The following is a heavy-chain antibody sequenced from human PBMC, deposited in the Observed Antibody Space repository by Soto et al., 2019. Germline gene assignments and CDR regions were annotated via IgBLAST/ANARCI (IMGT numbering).Heavy chain of an antibody. J-gene: IGHJ4*02. V-gene: IGHV3-23*01. D-gene: IGHD3-10*01. CDR2: ISGSGGST. Sequence: EVQLLESGGGLVQPGGSLRLSCAASGFTFSSYAMSWVRQAPGKGLEWVSAISGSGGSTYYADSVKGRFTISRDNSKNTLYLQMNSLRAEDTAVYYCAKDSLPYDPMVRGVVGFPDYWGQGTLVTVSS. CDR3: AKDSLPYDPMVRGVVGFPDY. CDR1: GFTFSSYA.